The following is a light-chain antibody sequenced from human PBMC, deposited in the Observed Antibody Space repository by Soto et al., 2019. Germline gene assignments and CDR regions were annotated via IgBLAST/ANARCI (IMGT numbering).Light chain of an antibody. CDR2: GAS. V-gene: IGKV3-15*01. J-gene: IGKJ1*01. CDR1: QSVSSSY. CDR3: HQYNNWPKT. Sequence: EIVLTQSPGTLSLSPGERATLSCRASQSVSSSYLAWYQQKPGQAPRLLIFGASTGAPGIPARFSGSGSETEFTLTISSLQSEDSAVYYCHQYNNWPKTFGQGTKVDIK.